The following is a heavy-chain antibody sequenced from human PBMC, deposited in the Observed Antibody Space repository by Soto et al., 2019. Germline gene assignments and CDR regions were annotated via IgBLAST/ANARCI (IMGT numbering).Heavy chain of an antibody. J-gene: IGHJ4*02. CDR2: IWRDGSDK. CDR1: GFTFGTNG. D-gene: IGHD3-16*01. V-gene: IGHV3-33*01. Sequence: QVQLVESGGGVVQPGRSLRLSCAASGFTFGTNGMHWVRQAPGKGLEWVAGIWRDGSDKYYADSVKGRFTISRDNSQNKLYLQINSLRADDTAVYYCARWGNNKALDFWGQGTLVTVSS. CDR3: ARWGNNKALDF.